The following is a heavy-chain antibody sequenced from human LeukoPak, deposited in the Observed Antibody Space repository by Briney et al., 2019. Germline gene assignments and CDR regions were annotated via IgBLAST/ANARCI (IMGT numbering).Heavy chain of an antibody. CDR3: AREVPAAYGGFGFDY. Sequence: GGSLRLSCAASGFTFSSYSMNWVRQAPGKGLEWVSSISSSSSYIYYADSVKGRFTISRDNAKNSLYLQMNSLRAGDTAVYYCAREVPAAYGGFGFDYWGQGTLVTVSS. CDR2: ISSSSSYI. V-gene: IGHV3-21*01. D-gene: IGHD2-2*01. CDR1: GFTFSSYS. J-gene: IGHJ4*02.